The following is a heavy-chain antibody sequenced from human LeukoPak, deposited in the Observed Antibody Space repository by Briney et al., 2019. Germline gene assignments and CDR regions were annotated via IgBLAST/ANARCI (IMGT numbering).Heavy chain of an antibody. Sequence: GQSLKISCKGSGYSFTSFWISWVRQMPGKGLEWTGRIDPSESYINYSPSFQGHVTISADKSISTAYLQWSSLKASDTAMYYCARHRYSNYGSFDPWGQGTLVTVSS. V-gene: IGHV5-10-1*01. CDR1: GYSFTSFW. CDR2: IDPSESYI. D-gene: IGHD4-11*01. J-gene: IGHJ5*02. CDR3: ARHRYSNYGSFDP.